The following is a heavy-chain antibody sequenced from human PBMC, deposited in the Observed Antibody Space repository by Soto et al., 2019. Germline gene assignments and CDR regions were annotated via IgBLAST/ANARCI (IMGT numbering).Heavy chain of an antibody. CDR3: ARMYYDFWSGYGQYGMDV. CDR1: GYTFTGYY. CDR2: INPNSGGT. D-gene: IGHD3-3*01. Sequence: GASVKVSCKASGYTFTGYYMHWVRQAPGQGLEWMGWINPNSGGTNYAQKFQGWVTMTRDTSISTAYMELSRLRSDDTAVYYCARMYYDFWSGYGQYGMDVWGQGTTVTVSS. J-gene: IGHJ6*02. V-gene: IGHV1-2*04.